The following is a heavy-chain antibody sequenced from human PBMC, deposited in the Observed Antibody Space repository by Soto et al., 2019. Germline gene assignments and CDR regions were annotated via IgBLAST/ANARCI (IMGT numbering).Heavy chain of an antibody. CDR1: GFSFNNAW. Sequence: GGSLRLSCAASGFSFNNAWMGWARQAPGKGLEWVGRIKPKSDGGSTDYSAPVKDRFSISRDDSTYTVYLQMNNLRTEDTAVYYCTTDRAIAIRPLFDSWGQGTLVTVSS. CDR2: IKPKSDGGST. D-gene: IGHD6-13*01. J-gene: IGHJ4*02. CDR3: TTDRAIAIRPLFDS. V-gene: IGHV3-15*01.